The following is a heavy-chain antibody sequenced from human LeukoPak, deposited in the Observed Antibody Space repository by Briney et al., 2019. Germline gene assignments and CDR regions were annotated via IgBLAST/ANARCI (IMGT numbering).Heavy chain of an antibody. V-gene: IGHV1-2*02. Sequence: ASVKVSCKASGYTFTGYYMHWVRQAPGQGLEWMGWINPNSGGTNYAQKFQGRVTMTTDTSTSTAYMELRSLRSDDTAVYYCAREEQWLVRLPDYWGQGTLVTVSS. CDR1: GYTFTGYY. CDR2: INPNSGGT. D-gene: IGHD6-19*01. CDR3: AREEQWLVRLPDY. J-gene: IGHJ4*02.